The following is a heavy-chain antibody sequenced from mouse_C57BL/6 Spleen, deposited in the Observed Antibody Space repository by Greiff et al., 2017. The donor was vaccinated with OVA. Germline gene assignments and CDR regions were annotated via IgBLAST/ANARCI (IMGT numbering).Heavy chain of an antibody. CDR1: GFNIKDYY. D-gene: IGHD1-1*01. CDR3: TTYYYGSSYEGFAY. J-gene: IGHJ3*01. V-gene: IGHV14-1*01. Sequence: VQLQQSGAELVRPGASVKLSCTASGFNIKDYYMHWVKQRPEQGLEWIGRIDPEDGDTEYAPKFQGKATMTADTSSNTAYLQLSSLTSEDTAVYYCTTYYYGSSYEGFAYWGQGTLVTVSA. CDR2: IDPEDGDT.